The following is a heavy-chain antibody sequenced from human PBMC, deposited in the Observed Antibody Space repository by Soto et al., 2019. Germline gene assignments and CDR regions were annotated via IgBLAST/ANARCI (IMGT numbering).Heavy chain of an antibody. D-gene: IGHD2-2*01. Sequence: QVQLVQSGAEVKKPGASVTLSCTASGYTFTNYVIHWVRQAPGQRLEWVGWVNAGNGNTQYSQSFQGKVTITRDTSASTAYMGLSSLTSEDTAVYYCARGGSTGWLGGYYYHGMDVWGQGPTVPVSS. CDR1: GYTFTNYV. V-gene: IGHV1-3*01. J-gene: IGHJ6*02. CDR2: VNAGNGNT. CDR3: ARGGSTGWLGGYYYHGMDV.